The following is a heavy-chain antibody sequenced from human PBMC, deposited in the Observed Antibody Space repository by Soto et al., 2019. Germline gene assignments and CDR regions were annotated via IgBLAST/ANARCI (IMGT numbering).Heavy chain of an antibody. CDR3: ARLGSGHWFDP. CDR1: GGSISSGGYA. D-gene: IGHD3-16*01. Sequence: SETPSLTCAVCGGSISSGGYAWSWIRQPPGKGLEWIGYIYYSGSTNYNPSLKSRVTISVDTSKNQFSLKLSSVTAADTAVYYCARLGSGHWFDPWGQGTLVTVSS. CDR2: IYYSGST. V-gene: IGHV4-61*08. J-gene: IGHJ5*02.